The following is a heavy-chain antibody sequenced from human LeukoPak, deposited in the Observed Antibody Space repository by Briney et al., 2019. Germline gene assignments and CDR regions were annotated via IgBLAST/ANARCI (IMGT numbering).Heavy chain of an antibody. CDR2: IYSGGST. Sequence: GGSLRLSCAASGFTVSSNYMSWVRQAPGKGLEWVSVIYSGGSTYYADSVKGRFTISRDNSKNTLYLQMNSLRAEDTAVYYCAKGRVVVVPAATYYFDYWGQGTLVTVSS. D-gene: IGHD2-2*01. CDR3: AKGRVVVVPAATYYFDY. J-gene: IGHJ4*02. V-gene: IGHV3-66*01. CDR1: GFTVSSNY.